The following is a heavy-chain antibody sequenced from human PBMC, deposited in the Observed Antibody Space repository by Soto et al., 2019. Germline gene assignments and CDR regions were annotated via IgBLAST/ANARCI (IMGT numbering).Heavy chain of an antibody. V-gene: IGHV3-64D*08. CDR3: VKKKGDSSSPHFDY. J-gene: IGHJ4*02. CDR1: GFTFSSYA. Sequence: PGGSLRLSCSASGFTFSSYAMHWVRQAPGKGLEYVSAISSNGGSTYYADSVKGRFTISRDNSKNTLYLQMSSLRAEDTAVYYCVKKKGDSSSPHFDYWGQGTLVTVSS. D-gene: IGHD6-13*01. CDR2: ISSNGGST.